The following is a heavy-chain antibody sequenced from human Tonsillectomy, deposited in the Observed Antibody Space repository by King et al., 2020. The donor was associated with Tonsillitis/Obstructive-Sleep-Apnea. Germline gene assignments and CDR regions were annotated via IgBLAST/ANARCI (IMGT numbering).Heavy chain of an antibody. J-gene: IGHJ5*02. CDR3: TKDKNPRFGGAGNWFDP. D-gene: IGHD3-16*01. CDR2: ISWNSGSI. V-gene: IGHV3-9*01. CDR1: GFMFHDYA. Sequence: VQLVESGGGLVQPGRSLRLSCAASGFMFHDYAMHWVRQAPGKGLEWVSGISWNSGSIGYADSVKGRFTISRDNAKYSLYLQLNSLRAEDTALYYCTKDKNPRFGGAGNWFDPWGQGTLVTVSS.